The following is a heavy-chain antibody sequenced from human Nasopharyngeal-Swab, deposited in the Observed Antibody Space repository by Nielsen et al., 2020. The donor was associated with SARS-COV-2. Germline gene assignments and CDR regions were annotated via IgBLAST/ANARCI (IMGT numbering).Heavy chain of an antibody. J-gene: IGHJ6*02. CDR1: GYTFTSYD. Sequence: ASVKVSCKASGYTFTSYDINWVRQATGQGLEWMGWMNPNSGNTGYAQKFQGRVTMTRNNSISTAYMELSSLRSEDTAGNYCARCDTRRITIFGVVTTHRRVGMDVWGQGTTVTVSS. V-gene: IGHV1-8*01. D-gene: IGHD3-3*01. CDR2: MNPNSGNT. CDR3: ARCDTRRITIFGVVTTHRRVGMDV.